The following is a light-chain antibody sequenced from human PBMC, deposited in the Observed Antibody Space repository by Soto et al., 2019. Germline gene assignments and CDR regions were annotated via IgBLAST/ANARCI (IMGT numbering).Light chain of an antibody. J-gene: IGKJ1*01. V-gene: IGKV1-5*01. CDR1: QSISSW. Sequence: NHITQAQSTLSASIGDRVNITCRASQSISSWLAWYQQKQGKAPKLLIYDASSLESGVPSRFSGSGSGTEFTITISSLQPDDFATYSCQQYNSYRTFGQGTKVDIK. CDR3: QQYNSYRT. CDR2: DAS.